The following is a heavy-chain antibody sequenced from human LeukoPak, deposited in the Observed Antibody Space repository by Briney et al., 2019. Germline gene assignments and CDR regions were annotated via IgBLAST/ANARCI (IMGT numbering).Heavy chain of an antibody. Sequence: GGSLRLSCAASGFTFSSYSMNWVRRAPGKGLEWVSYITSSSSTIYYADSVKGRFTISRDNAKNSLYLQMNSLRDEDTAVYYCASSLMVGRYYDSSYYFDYWGQGTLVIVSS. CDR2: ITSSSSTI. J-gene: IGHJ4*02. V-gene: IGHV3-48*02. CDR3: ASSLMVGRYYDSSYYFDY. D-gene: IGHD3-22*01. CDR1: GFTFSSYS.